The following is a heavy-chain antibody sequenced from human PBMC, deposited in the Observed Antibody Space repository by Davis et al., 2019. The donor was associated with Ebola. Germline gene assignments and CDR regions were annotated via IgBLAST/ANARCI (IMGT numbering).Heavy chain of an antibody. CDR1: GFTFSSYS. Sequence: PGGSLRLSCAASGFTFSSYSMNWVRQAPGKGLEWVSSISSSSSYIYYADSVKGRFAISRGNSKATLFLQINSLRPDDTAVYYCARDFFEYSSSSFSDYWGHGTLVTVSS. CDR2: ISSSSSYI. D-gene: IGHD6-6*01. J-gene: IGHJ4*01. CDR3: ARDFFEYSSSSFSDY. V-gene: IGHV3-21*01.